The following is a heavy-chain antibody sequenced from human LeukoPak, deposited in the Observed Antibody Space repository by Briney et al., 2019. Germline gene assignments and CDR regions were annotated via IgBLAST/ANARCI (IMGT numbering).Heavy chain of an antibody. V-gene: IGHV1-24*01. CDR3: AITTDYDFWSGTPPLNYYYYGMDV. CDR2: FDPEDGET. D-gene: IGHD3-3*01. J-gene: IGHJ6*02. Sequence: ASVKVSFKVSGYTLTELSMHWVRQAPGKGLEWMGGFDPEDGETIYAQKFQGRVTMTEDTSTDTAYMELSSLRSEDTAVYYCAITTDYDFWSGTPPLNYYYYGMDVWGQGTTVTVSS. CDR1: GYTLTELS.